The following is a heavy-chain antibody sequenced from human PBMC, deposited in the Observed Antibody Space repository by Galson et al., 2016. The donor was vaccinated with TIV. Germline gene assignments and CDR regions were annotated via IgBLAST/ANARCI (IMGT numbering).Heavy chain of an antibody. CDR3: EREFYDVLTGPINFYYGMDI. D-gene: IGHD3-9*01. J-gene: IGHJ6*02. V-gene: IGHV4-34*01. CDR1: GGSLSGYF. CDR2: ISHSGYA. Sequence: ETLSLTCAVSGGSLSGYFWTWIRQALGKGLEWIGEISHSGYARHNPSLESRVTLSIDTSKSQFSLQLSSVTAADTAVYYCEREFYDVLTGPINFYYGMDIWGQGTTVTVS.